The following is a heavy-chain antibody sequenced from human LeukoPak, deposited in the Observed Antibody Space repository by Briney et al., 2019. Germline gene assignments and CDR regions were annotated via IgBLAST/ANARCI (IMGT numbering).Heavy chain of an antibody. CDR1: GFAFSGYV. Sequence: GGSLRLSCAASGFAFSGYVLSWVRRAPGKGLEWVSTINGNGAGTYYADSVKGRFTISRDNSKDTLYLQMNSLRAEDTAVYYCARDPLLGGSYGGYWGQGTLVTVSS. D-gene: IGHD1-26*01. CDR2: INGNGAGT. CDR3: ARDPLLGGSYGGY. J-gene: IGHJ4*02. V-gene: IGHV3-23*01.